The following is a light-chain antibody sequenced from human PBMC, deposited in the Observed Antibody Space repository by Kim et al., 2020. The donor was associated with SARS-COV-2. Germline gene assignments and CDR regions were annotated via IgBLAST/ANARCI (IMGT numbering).Light chain of an antibody. J-gene: IGLJ2*01. Sequence: QSALTQPASVSGSPGQSITISCTGTSSDVGGYNYVSWYQQYPGKAPKLMIFDVSNRPSGVSNRFSGSKSGNTASLTISGLQAEDEAHYYCSSYISSSSVVFGGGTKVTVL. CDR3: SSYISSSSVV. CDR1: SSDVGGYNY. CDR2: DVS. V-gene: IGLV2-14*03.